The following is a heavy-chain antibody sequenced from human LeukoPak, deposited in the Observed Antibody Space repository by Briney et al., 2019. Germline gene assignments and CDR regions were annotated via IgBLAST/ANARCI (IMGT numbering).Heavy chain of an antibody. Sequence: SETLSLTCTVSGGSISTYYWSWIRHPPGEALEWMGYIYYSGSTNYNTSLKSRVTISVDTSNKQFSLKLSSLSAADTAVYYCARENYYDSRGYYPPRAFDIWGQGTMVTVSS. CDR1: GGSISTYY. CDR2: IYYSGST. D-gene: IGHD3-22*01. CDR3: ARENYYDSRGYYPPRAFDI. J-gene: IGHJ3*02. V-gene: IGHV4-59*01.